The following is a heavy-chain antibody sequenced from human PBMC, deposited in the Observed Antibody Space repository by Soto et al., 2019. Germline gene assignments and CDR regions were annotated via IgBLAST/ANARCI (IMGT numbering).Heavy chain of an antibody. CDR2: IGGSGGRT. CDR1: GFIFDSFA. V-gene: IGHV3-23*04. J-gene: IGHJ5*02. CDR3: AKDRAFWFGEGGWFDP. Sequence: EVQLVESGGGLVQPGGSLRLSCAASGFIFDSFALSWVRPAPGKGLEWVSGIGGSGGRTYYADSVKGRFTISRDNSKNTLDLQMSSLSAEDTAIYYCAKDRAFWFGEGGWFDPWGQGTLVTVSS. D-gene: IGHD3-10*01.